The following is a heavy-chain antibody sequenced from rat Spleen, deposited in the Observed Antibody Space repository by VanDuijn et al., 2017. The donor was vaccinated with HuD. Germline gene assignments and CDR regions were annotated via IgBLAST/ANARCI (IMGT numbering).Heavy chain of an antibody. D-gene: IGHD1-1*01. CDR1: GFSLTSYH. CDR2: MWSGGGT. J-gene: IGHJ2*01. Sequence: QVQLKESGPGLVQPSQTLSLTCTVSGFSLTSYHVSWVRQPPGKGLEWMGVMWSGGGTAYNSALKSRLSISRDTSKSQVFLKMNSLQAEDTAIYHCTRDRLQWFDYWGQGVMVTVSS. CDR3: TRDRLQWFDY. V-gene: IGHV2-43*01.